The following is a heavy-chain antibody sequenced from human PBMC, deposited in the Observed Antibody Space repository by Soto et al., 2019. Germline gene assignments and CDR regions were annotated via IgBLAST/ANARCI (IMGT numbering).Heavy chain of an antibody. V-gene: IGHV2-5*01. Sequence: PTLVNPTQTLTLTCTFSGFSLSTTGVGVSWIRQPPGKALEWLALTYWHDDKRYSPSLKSRLTITKGTSKNQVVLTMTNMDPVDTATYYCAHRGGATVGLYYFDYWGQRALVTVSS. CDR3: AHRGGATVGLYYFDY. CDR2: TYWHDDK. D-gene: IGHD3-16*01. CDR1: GFSLSTTGVG. J-gene: IGHJ4*02.